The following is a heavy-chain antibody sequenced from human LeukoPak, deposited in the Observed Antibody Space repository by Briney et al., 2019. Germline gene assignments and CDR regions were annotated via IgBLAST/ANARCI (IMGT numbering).Heavy chain of an antibody. CDR1: GGSISSYY. V-gene: IGHV4-59*01. CDR3: ARGDYYYDSSGFWAFDI. Sequence: SETLSLTCTVSGGSISSYYWSWIRQPPGKGLEWIGYIYYSGSTNYNPSLKSRVTISVDTSKNQFSLKLSSVTAADTAVYYCARGDYYYDSSGFWAFDIWGQGTMVTVSS. CDR2: IYYSGST. D-gene: IGHD3-22*01. J-gene: IGHJ3*02.